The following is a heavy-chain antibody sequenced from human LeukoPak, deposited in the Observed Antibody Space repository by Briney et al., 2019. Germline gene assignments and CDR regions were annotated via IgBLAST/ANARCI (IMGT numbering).Heavy chain of an antibody. CDR2: IYYSGST. D-gene: IGHD2-2*01. J-gene: IGHJ4*02. V-gene: IGHV4-39*07. CDR1: GGSISSSSYY. Sequence: SETLSLTCTVSGGSISSSSYYWGWIRQPPGKGLEWIGSIYYSGSTYYNPSLKSRVTISVDTSKNQFSLKLSSVTAADTAVYYCARDRYQLLPHFDYWGQGTLVTVSS. CDR3: ARDRYQLLPHFDY.